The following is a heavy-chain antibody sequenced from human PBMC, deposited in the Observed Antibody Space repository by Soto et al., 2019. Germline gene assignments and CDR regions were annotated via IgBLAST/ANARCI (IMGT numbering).Heavy chain of an antibody. V-gene: IGHV3-74*01. D-gene: IGHD3-3*01. CDR1: GLTFSSYW. J-gene: IGHJ6*02. CDR2: INSAGSST. Sequence: GGSLRLSCAASGLTFSSYWMHWVRQAPGKGLVWVSRINSAGSSTSYADSVKGRFTISRDNSKNTLYLQMNSLRAEDTDVYYCARVAIFGVVETYGMDVWGQGTTVTVSS. CDR3: ARVAIFGVVETYGMDV.